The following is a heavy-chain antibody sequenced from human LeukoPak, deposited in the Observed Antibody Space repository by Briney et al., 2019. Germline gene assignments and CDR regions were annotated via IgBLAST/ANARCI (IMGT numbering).Heavy chain of an antibody. D-gene: IGHD3/OR15-3a*01. Sequence: PSETLSLTCTVSGGSISSSSYYWGWIRQPPGKGLEWIGSIYYSGSTYYNPSLKSRVTISVDTSKNQFSLKLSSVTAADTAVYYCARSWELWTDWGQGTLVTVSS. V-gene: IGHV4-39*07. CDR2: IYYSGST. J-gene: IGHJ4*02. CDR1: GGSISSSSYY. CDR3: ARSWELWTD.